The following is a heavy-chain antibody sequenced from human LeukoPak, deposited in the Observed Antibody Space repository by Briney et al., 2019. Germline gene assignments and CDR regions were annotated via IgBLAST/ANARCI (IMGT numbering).Heavy chain of an antibody. J-gene: IGHJ4*02. D-gene: IGHD3-22*01. CDR2: IRYDGSNK. CDR1: GFTFSSYG. CDR3: TKLYYDSSGSHDY. Sequence: GGSLRLSCAASGFTFSSYGMHWVRQAPGKGLEWVAFIRYDGSNKYYADSVKGRFTISRDNSKNTLYLQMNSLRAEDTAVYYCTKLYYDSSGSHDYWGQGTLVTVSS. V-gene: IGHV3-30*02.